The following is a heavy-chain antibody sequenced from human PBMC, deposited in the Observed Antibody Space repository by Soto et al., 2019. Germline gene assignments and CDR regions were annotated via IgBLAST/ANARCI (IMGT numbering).Heavy chain of an antibody. Sequence: QVQLVESGGGVVQPGRSLRLSCAASGFTFSSYGMHWVRQAPGKGLEWVAVISYDGSNKYYADSVKGRFTISRDNSKNTLYLQMNRLRAEDTAVYYCAKWGYDFWSGYYALDYWGQGTLVTVSS. J-gene: IGHJ4*02. CDR2: ISYDGSNK. V-gene: IGHV3-30*18. CDR1: GFTFSSYG. CDR3: AKWGYDFWSGYYALDY. D-gene: IGHD3-3*01.